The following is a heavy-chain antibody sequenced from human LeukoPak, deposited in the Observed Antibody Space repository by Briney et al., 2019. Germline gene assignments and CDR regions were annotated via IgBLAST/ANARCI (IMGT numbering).Heavy chain of an antibody. CDR2: IYYSGST. Sequence: PSETLSLTCTVSGGSISSMTNYWGWIRQPPGKGLEWIGSIYYSGSTYYNASLKSRVTISVGTSNNQFSLKLSSVTAADTAVYYCARVYRKQQTRKMNWKNYYYMDVWGKGTTVTVSS. D-gene: IGHD1-1*01. J-gene: IGHJ6*03. V-gene: IGHV4-39*01. CDR3: ARVYRKQQTRKMNWKNYYYMDV. CDR1: GGSISSMTNY.